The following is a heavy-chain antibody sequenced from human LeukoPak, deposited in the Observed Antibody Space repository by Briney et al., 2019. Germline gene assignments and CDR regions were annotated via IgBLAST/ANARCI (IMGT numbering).Heavy chain of an antibody. CDR3: ARDLYGVSHDY. CDR1: GFTVSSNY. CDR2: IYSSGMT. Sequence: GGSLRLSCAASGFTVSSNYMSWVRQAPGKGLEWVSVIYSSGMTYYADSVKGRFTTSRDNSKNTLYLHMNSLRAEDTAVYYCARDLYGVSHDYWGQGTLVTVSS. V-gene: IGHV3-53*01. J-gene: IGHJ4*02. D-gene: IGHD4-17*01.